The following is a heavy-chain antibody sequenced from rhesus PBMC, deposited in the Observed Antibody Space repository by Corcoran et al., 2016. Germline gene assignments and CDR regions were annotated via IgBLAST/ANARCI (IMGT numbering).Heavy chain of an antibody. D-gene: IGHD3-34*01. CDR2: ITYSGST. J-gene: IGHJ6*01. CDR1: GGSISGYY. V-gene: IGHV4-122*02. Sequence: QLQLQESGPGLVKPSETLSVTCAVSGGSISGYYWSWIRQAPGKGLEWIGYITYSGSTSNNLSLKSRVTISKDTSKNQFSLKLSSVTAADTAVYYCARGGWGDYYGLDSWGQGVVVTVSS. CDR3: ARGGWGDYYGLDS.